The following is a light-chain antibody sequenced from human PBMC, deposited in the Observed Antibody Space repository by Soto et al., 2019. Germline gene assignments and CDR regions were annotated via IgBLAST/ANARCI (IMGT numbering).Light chain of an antibody. CDR1: HGISND. J-gene: IGKJ4*01. CDR3: LQHNSYPLT. CDR2: AAS. Sequence: DIQMTQSPSSLSASVGDRVTITCRASHGISNDLHWYQQKPGKAPKRLIYAASSLQSGVPSRFSGSGSGTEFTLTISNLQPEDVATYYCLQHNSYPLTFGGGNKVEIK. V-gene: IGKV1-17*02.